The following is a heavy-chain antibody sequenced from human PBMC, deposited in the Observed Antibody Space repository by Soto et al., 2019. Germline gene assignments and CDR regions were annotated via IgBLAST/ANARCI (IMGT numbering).Heavy chain of an antibody. D-gene: IGHD3-16*01. CDR2: ISYDGRDK. J-gene: IGHJ4*02. CDR1: GFAFSDYG. Sequence: QVQVVESGGGVVQPGRSLRLSCAASGFAFSDYGIHWVRQAPGKGLDWVAFISYDGRDKNYADSVRGRFTISRDNSQNSVYLQMNSLKIEDTAVYYCAKGGAPVDDWGQGTLVTVSP. V-gene: IGHV3-30*18. CDR3: AKGGAPVDD.